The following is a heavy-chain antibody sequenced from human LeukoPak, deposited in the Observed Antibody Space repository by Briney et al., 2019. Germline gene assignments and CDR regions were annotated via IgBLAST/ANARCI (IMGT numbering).Heavy chain of an antibody. CDR3: ARVMRYYYYYYMDV. CDR1: GYTFTGYY. CDR2: INPNSGGT. V-gene: IGHV1-2*02. Sequence: GASVKVSCKASGYTFTGYYMHWVRQAPGQGLEWMGWINPNSGGTNYAQKFQGRVTMTRDTSISTAYMELSRLRSDDTAVYYCARVMRYYYYYYMDVWGKGTTVTVSS. J-gene: IGHJ6*03.